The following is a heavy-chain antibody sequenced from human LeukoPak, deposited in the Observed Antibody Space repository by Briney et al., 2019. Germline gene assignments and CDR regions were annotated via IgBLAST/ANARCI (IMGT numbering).Heavy chain of an antibody. J-gene: IGHJ4*02. CDR2: MKQDGSEK. D-gene: IGHD2/OR15-2a*01. Sequence: PGGSLRLSCAASGFTFSGYWMNWVRQAPGRGLEWVANMKQDGSEKSYVDSVKGRLTISRDNAKNSLYLQMNSLRAEDTAVYYCARFNRRYYFDYWGQGTLVTVSS. CDR1: GFTFSGYW. V-gene: IGHV3-7*04. CDR3: ARFNRRYYFDY.